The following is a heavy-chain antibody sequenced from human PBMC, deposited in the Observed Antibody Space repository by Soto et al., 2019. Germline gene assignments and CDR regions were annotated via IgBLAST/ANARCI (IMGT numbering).Heavy chain of an antibody. CDR2: ISAYNGNT. Sequence: ASVKVSCKASGYTFTSYGISWVRQAPGQGLEWMGWISAYNGNTNYSQKLQGRVTITTDTSASTAYMELSSLRSEDTAVYYCARNGVTIFGVAPGWFDPWGQGTLVTVSS. D-gene: IGHD3-3*01. CDR1: GYTFTSYG. J-gene: IGHJ5*02. V-gene: IGHV1-18*01. CDR3: ARNGVTIFGVAPGWFDP.